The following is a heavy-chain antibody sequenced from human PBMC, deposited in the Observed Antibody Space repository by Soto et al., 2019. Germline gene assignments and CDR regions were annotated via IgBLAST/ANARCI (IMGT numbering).Heavy chain of an antibody. Sequence: QLQLQESGSGLVKPSQTLSLTCGVSGDSISSGVYSWSWIRQPPGKGLEWIGYIYHDGNTYYNPPLRRRVPISAGRPKSQVSLNLNSVTAADTAVYYCARQLRGVTWFDPWGQGTLVTVSS. CDR2: IYHDGNT. CDR3: ARQLRGVTWFDP. J-gene: IGHJ5*02. CDR1: GDSISSGVYS. V-gene: IGHV4-30-2*01. D-gene: IGHD3-10*01.